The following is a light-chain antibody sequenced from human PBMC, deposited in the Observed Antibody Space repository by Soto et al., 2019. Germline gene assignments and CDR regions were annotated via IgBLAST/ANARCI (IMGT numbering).Light chain of an antibody. J-gene: IGLJ1*01. CDR1: SSDVGNYDL. CDR3: CTYAGSRTDNYV. V-gene: IGLV2-23*02. Sequence: QSALTQPASVSGSPGQSITISCTGSSSDVGNYDLVSWYQQFPGKAPKLMIYEVSKRPSGVSNRFSGSKSGNTASLTISGVQAEDEADYYCCTYAGSRTDNYVFGTGTQLTVL. CDR2: EVS.